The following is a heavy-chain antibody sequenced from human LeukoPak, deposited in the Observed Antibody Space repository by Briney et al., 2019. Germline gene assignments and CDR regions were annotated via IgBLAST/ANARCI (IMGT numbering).Heavy chain of an antibody. D-gene: IGHD3-22*01. CDR3: ARDRWAYDSSGKYYYYYYYMDV. J-gene: IGHJ6*03. Sequence: PGGSLRLSCAASEFTFSSYEMNWVRQAPGKGLEWVSSISSSSSYIYYADSVKGRFTISRDNAKNSLYLQMNSPRAEDTAVYYCARDRWAYDSSGKYYYYYYYMDVWGKGTTVTVSS. V-gene: IGHV3-21*01. CDR2: ISSSSSYI. CDR1: EFTFSSYE.